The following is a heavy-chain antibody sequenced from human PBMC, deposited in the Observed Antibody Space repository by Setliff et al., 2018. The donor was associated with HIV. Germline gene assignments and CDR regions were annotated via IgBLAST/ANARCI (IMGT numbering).Heavy chain of an antibody. CDR2: TYYRSKWYN. CDR1: GDSVSSNSAA. V-gene: IGHV6-1*01. D-gene: IGHD6-6*01. Sequence: SQTLSLTCAISGDSVSSNSAAWNWIRQSPSRGLEWLGRTYYRSKWYNDYAVSVKSRITINPDTSKNQFSLQLNSVTPEDTAVYYCAISPSYSSSSYYYYGMDVWGQGTTVT. J-gene: IGHJ6*02. CDR3: AISPSYSSSSYYYYGMDV.